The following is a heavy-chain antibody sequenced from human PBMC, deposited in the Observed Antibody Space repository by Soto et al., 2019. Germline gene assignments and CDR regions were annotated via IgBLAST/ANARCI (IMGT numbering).Heavy chain of an antibody. V-gene: IGHV3-23*01. CDR3: AQGSQPGRLRYFDWPLFDP. J-gene: IGHJ5*02. D-gene: IGHD3-9*01. Sequence: PGWSLRLSCAASGFTFSSYAMSWVRQAPGKGLEWVSAISGSGGSTYYADSVKGRFTISRDNSKNTLYLQMNSLRAEDTAVYYSAQGSQPGRLRYFDWPLFDPWGQGTLVTVSS. CDR2: ISGSGGST. CDR1: GFTFSSYA.